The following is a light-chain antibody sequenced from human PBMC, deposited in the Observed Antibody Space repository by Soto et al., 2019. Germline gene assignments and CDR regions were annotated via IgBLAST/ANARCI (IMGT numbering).Light chain of an antibody. CDR3: RQYYSTPRT. J-gene: IGKJ1*01. CDR1: QSVLHSPTNNNY. V-gene: IGKV4-1*01. Sequence: DIVMTQSPDSLAVSLGERATINCKSSQSVLHSPTNNNYLAWYQKKPGQPPKLLIYWASTRESGVPDRFSGSGSGTYFNLTINSLQAEGAAVYYCRQYYSTPRTFGQGTKVEIK. CDR2: WAS.